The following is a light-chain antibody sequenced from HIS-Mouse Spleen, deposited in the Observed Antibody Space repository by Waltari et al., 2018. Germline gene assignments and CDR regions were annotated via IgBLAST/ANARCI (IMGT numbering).Light chain of an antibody. CDR3: MQALLTRLP. CDR1: QSLLHSNGYNY. V-gene: IGKV2-28*01. Sequence: DIVMTQSPLSLPVTPGEPASIPCRSSQSLLHSNGYNYLVWSLQKPLQCPQLLIYLGYNRAYGAADRFSGSGSRRGYTLKLSRVAAENAGVYYRMQALLTRLPFGGGANVE. CDR2: LGY. J-gene: IGKJ4*01.